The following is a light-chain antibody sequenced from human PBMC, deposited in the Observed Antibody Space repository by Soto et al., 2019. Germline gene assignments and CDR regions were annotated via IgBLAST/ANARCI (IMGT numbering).Light chain of an antibody. V-gene: IGKV3-11*01. CDR1: HSVDSN. Sequence: ETVLTQSPATLSLSPGERATLSCRTSHSVDSNLAWYQQRPGQAPRLLIYDASNRAAGIPARFSGSGSGTDFTLIISSLEPEDFAVYYCQQRSYWPRTFGQGTKVEIK. CDR2: DAS. J-gene: IGKJ1*01. CDR3: QQRSYWPRT.